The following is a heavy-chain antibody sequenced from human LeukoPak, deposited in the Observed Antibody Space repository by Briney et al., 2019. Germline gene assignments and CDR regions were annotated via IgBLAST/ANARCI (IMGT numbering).Heavy chain of an antibody. J-gene: IGHJ5*02. V-gene: IGHV4-61*02. CDR2: IYTSGST. CDR1: GGSISSGSYY. Sequence: PSETLSLTCTVSGGSISSGSYYWSWIRQPAGKGLEWIGRIYTSGSTNYNPSLKSRVTISVDTSKNQFSLKLSSVTAADTAVYYCARLLGVIGWFDPWGQGTLVTVSS. D-gene: IGHD3-10*01. CDR3: ARLLGVIGWFDP.